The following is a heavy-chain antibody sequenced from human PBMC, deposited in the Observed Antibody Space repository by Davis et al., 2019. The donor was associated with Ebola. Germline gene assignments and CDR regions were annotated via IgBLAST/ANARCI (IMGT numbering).Heavy chain of an antibody. V-gene: IGHV3-23*01. CDR1: GFTFSSYA. CDR3: ARGTIFGVVITYYYYYYMDV. D-gene: IGHD3-3*01. Sequence: GESLKISCAASGFTFSSYAMSWVRQAPGKGLEWVSAISGSGGSTYYADSVKGRFTISRDNSKNTLYLQMNSLRAEDTAVYYCARGTIFGVVITYYYYYYMDVWGKGTTVTVSS. CDR2: ISGSGGST. J-gene: IGHJ6*03.